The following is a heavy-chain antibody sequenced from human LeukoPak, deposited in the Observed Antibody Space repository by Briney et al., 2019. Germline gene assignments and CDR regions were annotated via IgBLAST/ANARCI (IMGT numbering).Heavy chain of an antibody. V-gene: IGHV3-53*01. J-gene: IGHJ6*03. CDR3: ARNRGYYYYYMDV. CDR2: IYSGGYA. CDR1: GFTVSSNY. Sequence: GGSLRLSCAASGFTVSSNYMSWVRKAPGKGLEWVSIIYSGGYAYYADSVKGRFTISRDNSKNTLYLQMYSLRAEDTAVYYCARNRGYYYYYMDVWAKGTTVTVSS.